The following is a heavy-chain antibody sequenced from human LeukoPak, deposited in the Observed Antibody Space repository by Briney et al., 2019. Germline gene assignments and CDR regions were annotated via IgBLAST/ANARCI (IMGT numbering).Heavy chain of an antibody. V-gene: IGHV4-39*02. CDR1: GYSISSSSYY. CDR3: ARESRARPYLSGIYYFDY. CDR2: IYYSGST. Sequence: MSSETLSLTCTVSGYSISSSSYYWGWIRQPPGKGLEWIGSIYYSGSTYYNPSLKSRVTISVDTSKNQFSLKLSSVTAADTAVYYCARESRARPYLSGIYYFDYWGQGTLVTVSS. J-gene: IGHJ4*02. D-gene: IGHD6-6*01.